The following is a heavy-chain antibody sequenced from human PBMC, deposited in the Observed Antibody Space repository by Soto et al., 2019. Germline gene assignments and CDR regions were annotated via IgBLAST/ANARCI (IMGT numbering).Heavy chain of an antibody. V-gene: IGHV4-31*03. CDR2: IYYSVST. Sequence: QVQLQESGPGLVKPSQTLSLTCTVSGGSISSGGYYWSWIRQHPGKGLEWIGYIYYSVSTYYNPSLKSRVTISVDTSKNQFSLKLSSVTAADTAVYYCARDLGVSSSWRINYFDYWGQGTLVTVSS. CDR1: GGSISSGGYY. J-gene: IGHJ4*02. D-gene: IGHD6-13*01. CDR3: ARDLGVSSSWRINYFDY.